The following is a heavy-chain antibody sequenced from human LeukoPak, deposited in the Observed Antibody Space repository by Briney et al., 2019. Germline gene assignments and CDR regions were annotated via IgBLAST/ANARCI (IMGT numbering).Heavy chain of an antibody. Sequence: GASVKVSCKDSGYTFTGYYMHWVGQAPGQGLEWMGWINPDSGGTNYAQKFQGRVTMTRDTSISTAYMELSRLRSDDTAVYYCARDHVAPGDYWGQGTLVTVSS. D-gene: IGHD2-2*01. J-gene: IGHJ4*02. V-gene: IGHV1-2*02. CDR3: ARDHVAPGDY. CDR2: INPDSGGT. CDR1: GYTFTGYY.